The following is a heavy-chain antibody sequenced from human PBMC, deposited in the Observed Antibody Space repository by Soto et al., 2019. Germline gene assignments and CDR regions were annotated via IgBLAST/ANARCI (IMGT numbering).Heavy chain of an antibody. J-gene: IGHJ4*02. CDR1: GFTFSTSS. CDR3: AKDSVRISYSAL. D-gene: IGHD2-21*01. CDR2: ISNTGRTT. V-gene: IGHV3-23*01. Sequence: PGGSLGLSCAASGFTFSTSSMSWVRQPPGKGLEWVSVISNTGRTTYYADSVNGRFTISRDNSKNTLYLHLNSLRAEDTAVYYCAKDSVRISYSALWGQGTLVTVSS.